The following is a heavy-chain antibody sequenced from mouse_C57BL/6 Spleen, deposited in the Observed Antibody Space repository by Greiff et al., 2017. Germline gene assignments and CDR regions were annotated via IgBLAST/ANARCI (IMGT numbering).Heavy chain of an antibody. V-gene: IGHV1-15*01. J-gene: IGHJ2*01. CDR1: GYTFTDYE. CDR2: IDPETGGT. Sequence: QVQLQQSGAELVRPGASVTLSCKASGYTFTDYEMHWVKQTPVHGLEWIGAIDPETGGTAYNQKFKGKAILTADKSSSTAYMELRSLTSVDSAVYYCTRGGYGKGGFDYWGQGTTLTVSS. D-gene: IGHD2-1*01. CDR3: TRGGYGKGGFDY.